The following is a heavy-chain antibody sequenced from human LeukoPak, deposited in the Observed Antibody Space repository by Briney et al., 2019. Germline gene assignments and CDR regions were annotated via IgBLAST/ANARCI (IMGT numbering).Heavy chain of an antibody. Sequence: SVKVSCTASGYTLTGYYMQYIRRAPRQGLEWMGWINPNSGGTNYAQKFQGRVTMTRDTSIRTAYMELSRLRSDDTAVYYCGVSSSSFDYWGQGTLVTVSS. D-gene: IGHD6-6*01. V-gene: IGHV1-2*02. CDR1: GYTLTGYY. CDR3: GVSSSSFDY. J-gene: IGHJ4*02. CDR2: INPNSGGT.